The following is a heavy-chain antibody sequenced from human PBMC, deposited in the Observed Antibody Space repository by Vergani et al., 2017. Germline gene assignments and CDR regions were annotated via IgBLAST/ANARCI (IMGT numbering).Heavy chain of an antibody. J-gene: IGHJ4*02. CDR3: ARIAAAGYFDD. V-gene: IGHV3-23*03. Sequence: EVQLLESGGGLVQPGGSLRLSCAASGFTFSSYAMSWVRQAPGKGLEWVSVIYSGGSSTYYADSVKGRFTISRDNSKNTLYLQMNSLRAEDTAVYYCARIAAAGYFDDWGQGTLVTVSS. CDR2: IYSGGSST. D-gene: IGHD6-13*01. CDR1: GFTFSSYA.